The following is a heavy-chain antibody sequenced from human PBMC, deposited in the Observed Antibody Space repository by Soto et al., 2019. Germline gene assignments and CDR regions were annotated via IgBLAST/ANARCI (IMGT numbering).Heavy chain of an antibody. CDR2: ISSSSSYI. J-gene: IGHJ4*02. Sequence: VQLVESGGGLVKPGGSLRLSCAASGFTFSSYSMNWVRQAPGKGLEWVSSISSSSSYIYYADSVKGRFTISRDNAKNSLYLQMNSLRAEDTAVYYCARDKCSGGSCYYFGYWGQGTLVTVSS. CDR3: ARDKCSGGSCYYFGY. V-gene: IGHV3-21*01. CDR1: GFTFSSYS. D-gene: IGHD2-15*01.